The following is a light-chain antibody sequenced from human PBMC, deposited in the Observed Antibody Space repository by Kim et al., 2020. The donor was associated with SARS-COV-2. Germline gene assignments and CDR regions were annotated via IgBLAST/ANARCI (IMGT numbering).Light chain of an antibody. V-gene: IGKV1-39*01. CDR1: QSISSY. Sequence: SASGGDRVTITCRASQSISSYLNWYQQKPGKAPKLLIYAASSLQSGVPSRFSGSGSGTDFTLTISSLQPEDFATYYCQQSYSTPGTFGQGTKLEI. J-gene: IGKJ2*02. CDR3: QQSYSTPGT. CDR2: AAS.